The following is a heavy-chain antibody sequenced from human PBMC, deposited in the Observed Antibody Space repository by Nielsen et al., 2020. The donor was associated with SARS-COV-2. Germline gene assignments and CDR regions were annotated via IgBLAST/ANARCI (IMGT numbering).Heavy chain of an antibody. Sequence: SETLSLTCAVSGASIRNTYWGWIRQPPGKRLEWIAYSDHSWRINYNPSLKSQATISADTFKDQISLKLTSVTAADTGVYYCARLPAGTVSFDIWGQGTMVTVS. D-gene: IGHD2-2*01. V-gene: IGHV4-59*08. CDR2: SDHSWRI. J-gene: IGHJ3*02. CDR3: ARLPAGTVSFDI. CDR1: GASIRNTY.